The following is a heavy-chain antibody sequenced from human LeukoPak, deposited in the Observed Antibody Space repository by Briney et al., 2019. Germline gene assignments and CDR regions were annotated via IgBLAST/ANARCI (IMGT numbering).Heavy chain of an antibody. CDR3: AKAATTPYCSSTSCLGVVDV. Sequence: GGSLRLSCAASGFTFSSYAMSWVRQAPGKGLEWVSAINIGVANTYYADSVRGRFNISRDNSKNTLYLQMNSLRAEDTAIYYCAKAATTPYCSSTSCLGVVDVWGKGTTVSVSS. CDR1: GFTFSSYA. J-gene: IGHJ6*04. CDR2: INIGVANT. V-gene: IGHV3-23*01. D-gene: IGHD2-2*01.